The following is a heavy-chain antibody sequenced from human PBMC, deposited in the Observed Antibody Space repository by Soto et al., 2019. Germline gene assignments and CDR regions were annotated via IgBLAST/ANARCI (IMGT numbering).Heavy chain of an antibody. CDR3: ARGHYVILTGYYSWFDP. CDR1: GYTFTSYA. J-gene: IGHJ5*02. Sequence: QVQLVQSGAEVKKPGASVKVSCKASGYTFTSYAMHWVRQAPGQRLEWMGWINAGNGNTKYSQKFQGRVTITRDTSASTAYMELSSLRSEDTAVYYCARGHYVILTGYYSWFDPWGQGTLVTVSS. V-gene: IGHV1-3*01. CDR2: INAGNGNT. D-gene: IGHD3-9*01.